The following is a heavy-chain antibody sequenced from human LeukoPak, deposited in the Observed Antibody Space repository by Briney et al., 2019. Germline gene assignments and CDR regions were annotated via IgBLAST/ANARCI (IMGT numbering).Heavy chain of an antibody. CDR2: INHSGST. CDR3: ARRGITMVRGVINWFDP. CDR1: GGSFSGYY. V-gene: IGHV4-34*01. Sequence: SETLSLTCAVYGGSFSGYYWSWIRQPPGKGLEWIGEINHSGSTNYNPSLKSRVTISVDTSKNQFSLKLSSVTAADTAVYYCARRGITMVRGVINWFDPWGQGTLVTVSS. D-gene: IGHD3-10*01. J-gene: IGHJ5*02.